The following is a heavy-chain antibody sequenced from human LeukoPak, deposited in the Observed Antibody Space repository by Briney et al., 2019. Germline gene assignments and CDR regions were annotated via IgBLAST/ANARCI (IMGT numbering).Heavy chain of an antibody. CDR1: GYSISSGYY. Sequence: SETLSLTCTVSGYSISSGYYWGWIRQPPGKGLEWIGSIYHSGSTYYNPSLKSRVTISVDTSKNQFSLKLSSVTAADTAVYYCAREGCSGGSCYAARRSNWFDPWGQGTLVTVSS. V-gene: IGHV4-38-2*02. CDR2: IYHSGST. CDR3: AREGCSGGSCYAARRSNWFDP. D-gene: IGHD2-15*01. J-gene: IGHJ5*02.